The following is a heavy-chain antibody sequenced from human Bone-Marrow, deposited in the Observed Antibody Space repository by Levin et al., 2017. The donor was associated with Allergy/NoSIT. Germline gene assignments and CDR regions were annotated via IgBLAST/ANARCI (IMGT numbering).Heavy chain of an antibody. J-gene: IGHJ4*02. V-gene: IGHV1-69*13. D-gene: IGHD6-19*01. CDR3: ARTAKKSSDTSGWFVPFDY. CDR1: GGTFRRYG. Sequence: SVKVSCKASGGTFRRYGISWVRQAPGQGPEWMGGIIPVFGTANYAQKFQGRVTITADASASTAYMELSSLRSDDTAVYHCARTAKKSSDTSGWFVPFDYWGQGTLVTVSS. CDR2: IIPVFGTA.